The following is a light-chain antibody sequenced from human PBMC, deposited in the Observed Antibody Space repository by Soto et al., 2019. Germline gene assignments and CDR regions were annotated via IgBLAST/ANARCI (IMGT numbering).Light chain of an antibody. V-gene: IGLV2-23*01. CDR3: CSYESSNNYV. Sequence: QSVLTQPASVSGSPGQSITISCTGTSSDVGTYNLVSWYQQHPGKAPKLMIYEGSKRPSGVSNRFSGSKSGNTASLTISGLQAEDEADYYCCSYESSNNYVFGTGTKVTVL. CDR2: EGS. CDR1: SSDVGTYNL. J-gene: IGLJ1*01.